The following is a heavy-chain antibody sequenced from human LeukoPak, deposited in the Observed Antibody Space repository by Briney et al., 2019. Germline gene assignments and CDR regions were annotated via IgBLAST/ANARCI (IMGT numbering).Heavy chain of an antibody. V-gene: IGHV6-1*01. CDR3: ARTTEGGYTYDYFYYYYMDV. Sequence: SQTLSLTCAISGDSVSTNNAGWNWIRQSPSRGLEWLGRTYYGSNWHNDYAVSVKSRININPDTSKNQFSLKLSSVTAADTAVYYCARTTEGGYTYDYFYYYYMDVWGKGTTVTISS. J-gene: IGHJ6*03. CDR1: GDSVSTNNAG. D-gene: IGHD5-18*01. CDR2: TYYGSNWHN.